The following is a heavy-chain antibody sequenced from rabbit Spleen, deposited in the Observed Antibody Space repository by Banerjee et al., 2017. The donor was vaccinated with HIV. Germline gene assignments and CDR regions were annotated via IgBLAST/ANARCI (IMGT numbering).Heavy chain of an antibody. D-gene: IGHD1-1*01. CDR1: GFDLSNYG. V-gene: IGHV1S8*01. Sequence: QEQLVESGGGLVQPGGSLKLSCKASGFDLSNYGVSWVHQAPGKGLEWIGYIDPIFSTTHYATWVNGRFTISSHNAQNTLYLQLNSLTAADTATYFCVRDYKFYFNLWGPGTLVTVS. CDR2: IDPIFSTT. J-gene: IGHJ4*01. CDR3: VRDYKFYFNL.